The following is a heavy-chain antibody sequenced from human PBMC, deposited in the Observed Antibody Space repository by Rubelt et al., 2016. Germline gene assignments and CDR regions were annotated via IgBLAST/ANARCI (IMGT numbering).Heavy chain of an antibody. CDR2: ISRSGGST. V-gene: IGHV3-23*01. CDR1: GFTFNNYA. D-gene: IGHD6-19*01. J-gene: IGHJ6*02. Sequence: GGSLRLSCAASGFTFNNYAMSWVRQAPGQGLEWLSAISRSGGSTYYADSVKGRFTISRDFPKNTLHLQMSSLRAEDTAVYYCAKVDTYLSGWNYYGMDVWGQGTTVTVSS. CDR3: AKVDTYLSGWNYYGMDV.